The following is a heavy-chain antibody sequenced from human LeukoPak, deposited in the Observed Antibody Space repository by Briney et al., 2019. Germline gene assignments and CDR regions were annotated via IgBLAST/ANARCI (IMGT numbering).Heavy chain of an antibody. V-gene: IGHV4-38-2*01. CDR3: ASRRAYHVYGY. CDR1: GYSISSGYY. CDR2: IYYTGST. J-gene: IGHJ4*02. Sequence: SETLSLTCAVSGYSISSGYYWGWIRQPPGKRLEWIGSIYYTGSTYYNSSLKSRVTISVDTSKNQFSLNLSSVTAADTAVYYCASRRAYHVYGYWGQGTLVTVSS. D-gene: IGHD5/OR15-5a*01.